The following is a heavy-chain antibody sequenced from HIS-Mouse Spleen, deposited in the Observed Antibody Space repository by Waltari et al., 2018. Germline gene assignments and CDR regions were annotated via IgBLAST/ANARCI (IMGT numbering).Heavy chain of an antibody. CDR2: IYTSGST. D-gene: IGHD3-3*01. Sequence: QVQLQESGPGLVKPSETLSLTCTVSGGSISSYYWSWIRQPAGKGLEWIGRIYTSGSTNDNPALKSQVTMSVDTSKNQFSLKLSSVTAADTAVYYCARDFHDFWSGYYGGDKKHDAFDIWGQGTMVTVSS. CDR1: GGSISSYY. V-gene: IGHV4-4*07. CDR3: ARDFHDFWSGYYGGDKKHDAFDI. J-gene: IGHJ3*02.